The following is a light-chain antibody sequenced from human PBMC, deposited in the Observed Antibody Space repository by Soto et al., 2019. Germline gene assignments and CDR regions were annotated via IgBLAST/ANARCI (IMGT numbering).Light chain of an antibody. J-gene: IGKJ5*01. CDR3: QPSNDWPIT. CDR2: SAS. Sequence: EIIMPQSPATLSVSPGERVTLSCRASQSVSNNVAWYQQRPGQSPRLLMHSASARAAGLPARFSGSGSGTEFSLSIHSLQSEELAVYFRQPSNDWPITFGQGTRLEIK. V-gene: IGKV3-15*01. CDR1: QSVSNN.